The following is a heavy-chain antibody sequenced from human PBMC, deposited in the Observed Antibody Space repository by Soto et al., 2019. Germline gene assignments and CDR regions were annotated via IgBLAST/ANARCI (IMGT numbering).Heavy chain of an antibody. V-gene: IGHV3-30*18. CDR1: GFTFSSYG. CDR3: AKDGSSSWYLDY. CDR2: ISYDGSNK. J-gene: IGHJ4*02. Sequence: QVQLVESGGGVVQPGRSLRLSCAASGFTFSSYGMHWVRQAPGKGLEWVAVISYDGSNKYYADSVKGRFTISRDNSKNTLYLQMNSLRAEDTAVYYCAKDGSSSWYLDYWGQGTLVTVSS. D-gene: IGHD6-13*01.